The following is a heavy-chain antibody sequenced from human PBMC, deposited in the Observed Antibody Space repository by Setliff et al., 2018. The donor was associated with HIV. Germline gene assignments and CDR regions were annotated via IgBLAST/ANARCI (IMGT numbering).Heavy chain of an antibody. CDR2: IYPSGNI. CDR1: GGSISRYY. V-gene: IGHV4-4*07. Sequence: SQTLSLTCTVSGGSISRYYWSWIRQPAGKGLEWIGRIYPSGNINYNPSLKSRLTMSIDTSKNQFSLKLNSVTAADTAVYYCATRPADSKWYGVFDYWGQGTLVTVSS. J-gene: IGHJ4*02. CDR3: ATRPADSKWYGVFDY. D-gene: IGHD6-13*01.